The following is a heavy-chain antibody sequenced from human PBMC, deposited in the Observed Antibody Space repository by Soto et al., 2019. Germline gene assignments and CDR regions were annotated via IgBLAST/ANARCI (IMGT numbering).Heavy chain of an antibody. V-gene: IGHV1-46*01. D-gene: IGHD6-6*01. CDR3: ARDTAARLYYYYGMDV. CDR1: GYTFTSYY. J-gene: IGHJ6*02. CDR2: INPSGGST. Sequence: ASVKVSCKASGYTFTSYYMHWVRQAPGQGLEWMGIINPSGGSTSYAQKNQGRVTMTRDTSTSTVYMELSSLRSEDTAVYYCARDTAARLYYYYGMDVWGQGTTVTVSS.